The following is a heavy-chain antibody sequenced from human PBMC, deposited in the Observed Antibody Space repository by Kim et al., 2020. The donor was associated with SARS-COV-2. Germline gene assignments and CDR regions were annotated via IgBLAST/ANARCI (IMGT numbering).Heavy chain of an antibody. CDR1: GGSISSYY. V-gene: IGHV4-59*01. D-gene: IGHD6-13*01. CDR2: IYYSGST. J-gene: IGHJ5*02. CDR3: ARGRDSSSWYGVVWFDP. Sequence: SETLSLTCTVSGGSISSYYWSWIRQPPGKGLEWIGYIYYSGSTNYNPSLKNRVTISVDTSKNQFSLKLSSVTAADTAVYYCARGRDSSSWYGVVWFDPWCQGTLVTVSS.